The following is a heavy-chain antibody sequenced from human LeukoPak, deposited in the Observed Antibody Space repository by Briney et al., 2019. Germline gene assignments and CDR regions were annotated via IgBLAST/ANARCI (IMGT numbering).Heavy chain of an antibody. D-gene: IGHD3-22*01. CDR1: GGTFSSYA. CDR3: ATSPGYYDSSGYYFY. Sequence: SVKVSCKASGGTFSSYAISWVRQAPGQGLEWMGGIIPIFGTANYAQKFQGRVTITADESTSTAYMELSSLRSEDTAVYYCATSPGYYDSSGYYFYWGQGTLVTVSS. J-gene: IGHJ4*02. CDR2: IIPIFGTA. V-gene: IGHV1-69*01.